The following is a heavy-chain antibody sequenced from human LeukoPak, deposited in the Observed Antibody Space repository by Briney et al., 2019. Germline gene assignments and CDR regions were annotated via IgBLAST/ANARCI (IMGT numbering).Heavy chain of an antibody. CDR3: ATTPERCLQIPNHY. J-gene: IGHJ4*02. D-gene: IGHD5-24*01. CDR1: GFTFSSYS. V-gene: IGHV3-48*04. Sequence: GGSLRLSRAASGFTFSSYSMNWVRQAPGKGLEWVSYISSSSSTIYYADSVKGRFTISRDNAKNSLYLQMNSLRAEDTAVYYCATTPERCLQIPNHYWGQGTLVTVSS. CDR2: ISSSSSTI.